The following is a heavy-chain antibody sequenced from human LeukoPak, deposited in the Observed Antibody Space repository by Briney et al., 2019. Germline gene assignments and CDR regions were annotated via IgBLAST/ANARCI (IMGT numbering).Heavy chain of an antibody. CDR1: GFTFSSYS. J-gene: IGHJ4*02. V-gene: IGHV4-4*07. CDR3: ARGRLGPFDY. CDR2: IYTSGST. Sequence: GSLRLSCAASGFTFSSYSMNWVRQAPGKGLEWIGRIYTSGSTNYNPSLKSRVTMSVDTSKNQFSLKLSSVTAADTAVYYCARGRLGPFDYWGQGTLVTVSS. D-gene: IGHD5/OR15-5a*01.